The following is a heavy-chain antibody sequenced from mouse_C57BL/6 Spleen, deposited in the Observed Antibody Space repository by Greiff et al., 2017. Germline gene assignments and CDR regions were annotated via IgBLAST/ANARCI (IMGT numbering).Heavy chain of an antibody. Sequence: QVQLQQPGAELVRPGSSVKLSCKASGYTFTSYWMDWVKQRPGQGLEWIGNIYPSDSETHYNQKFKDKATLTVDKSSSTAYMQLSSLTSEDSAVYYCAREGDGYYVGYWGQGTTLTVSS. CDR3: AREGDGYYVGY. CDR2: IYPSDSET. V-gene: IGHV1-61*01. CDR1: GYTFTSYW. J-gene: IGHJ2*01. D-gene: IGHD2-3*01.